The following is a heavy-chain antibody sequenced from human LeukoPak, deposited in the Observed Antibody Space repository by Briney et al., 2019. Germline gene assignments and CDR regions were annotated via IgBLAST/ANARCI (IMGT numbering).Heavy chain of an antibody. J-gene: IGHJ5*02. CDR3: ARVLGYCSGGSCYSGWFDP. CDR1: GYTFTSYG. CDR2: ISAYNGNT. Sequence: GASVKVSCKASGYTFTSYGISWVRQAPGQGLEWMGWISAYNGNTNYAQKLQGRVTMPTDTSTSTAYMELRSLRSNDTAVYYCARVLGYCSGGSCYSGWFDPWGQGTLVTVSS. D-gene: IGHD2-15*01. V-gene: IGHV1-18*01.